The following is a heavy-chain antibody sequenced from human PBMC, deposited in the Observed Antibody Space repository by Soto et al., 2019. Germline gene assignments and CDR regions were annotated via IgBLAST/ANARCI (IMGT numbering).Heavy chain of an antibody. CDR1: LFTFSDYY. CDR2: IGGGGNII. J-gene: IGHJ2*01. Sequence: SLRLSCAASLFTFSDYYMSWIRQTPGKGLEWVSYIGGGGNIIYYADSVKGRFTISRDNAKKSLYLQMNSLRAEDTAVYYCARTIVDFWYFDLWGRGTLVTVSS. V-gene: IGHV3-11*01. D-gene: IGHD3-9*01. CDR3: ARTIVDFWYFDL.